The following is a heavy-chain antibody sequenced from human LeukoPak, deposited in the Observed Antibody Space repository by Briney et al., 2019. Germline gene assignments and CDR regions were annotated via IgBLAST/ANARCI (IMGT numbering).Heavy chain of an antibody. Sequence: SVKVSCKASGGTFSSYAISWVRQAPGQGLEWMGGIIPIFGTANYAQKFQGRVTITADKSTSTAYMELSSLRSEDTAVYYCAWGREGGWPPHDAFDIWGQGTMVTVSS. CDR2: IIPIFGTA. V-gene: IGHV1-69*06. D-gene: IGHD6-19*01. CDR1: GGTFSSYA. J-gene: IGHJ3*02. CDR3: AWGREGGWPPHDAFDI.